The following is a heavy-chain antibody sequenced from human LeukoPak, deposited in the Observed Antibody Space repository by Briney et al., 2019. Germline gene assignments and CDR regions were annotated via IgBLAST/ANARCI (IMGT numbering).Heavy chain of an antibody. J-gene: IGHJ4*02. CDR1: GGSLSSYY. CDR2: IYTSGST. Sequence: PSETLSLTCTVSGGSLSSYYWNWIRQPAGKGLEWIGRIYTSGSTNYNPSLKSRVTMSVDTSKNQFSLKLSSVTAADTAVYYCARQLRHSSGWLEGLGDYWGQGTLVTVSS. V-gene: IGHV4-4*07. CDR3: ARQLRHSSGWLEGLGDY. D-gene: IGHD6-19*01.